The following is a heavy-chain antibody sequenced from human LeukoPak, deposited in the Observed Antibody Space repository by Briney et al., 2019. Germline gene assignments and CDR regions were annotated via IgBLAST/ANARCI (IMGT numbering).Heavy chain of an antibody. D-gene: IGHD3-3*01. CDR2: IKQDGSEK. CDR1: GFTFSSYW. CDR3: ARSSATFWSYYFPLDF. Sequence: GGSLRLSCAASGFTFSSYWMSWVRQAPGKGLEWVANIKQDGSEKYYVDSVKGRFTISRDNAKNSLYLQMNSLRAEDTAVYYCARSSATFWSYYFPLDFWGQGTLVTVSS. J-gene: IGHJ4*02. V-gene: IGHV3-7*01.